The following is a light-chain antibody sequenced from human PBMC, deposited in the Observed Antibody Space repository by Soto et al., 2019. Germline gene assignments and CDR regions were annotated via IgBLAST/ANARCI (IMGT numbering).Light chain of an antibody. V-gene: IGLV2-8*01. CDR3: SSYAGINNLGV. Sequence: QSALTQPPSASGSPGQSVTISCTGTSSDVGGYKYVSWYQQHPGKAPKLMIFEVNKRPSGVPDRFSGSKSGNTASLTVSGLPAEDEADYYCSSYAGINNLGVFGTGTKLTVL. J-gene: IGLJ1*01. CDR2: EVN. CDR1: SSDVGGYKY.